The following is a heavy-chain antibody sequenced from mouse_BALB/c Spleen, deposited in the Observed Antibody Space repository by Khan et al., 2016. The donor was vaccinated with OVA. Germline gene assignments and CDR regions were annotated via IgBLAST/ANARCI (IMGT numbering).Heavy chain of an antibody. J-gene: IGHJ2*01. CDR2: INPHIGYT. CDR3: ARILSSDFDY. Sequence: EVQLQQPGPELVKPGASVKLSCKASGYSFTGYFMNWVLQRHGKSLEWIARINPHIGYTFYNQKFKGKSTLTIDESTSTVHMELSSLTSEDSAIYYCARILSSDFDYWGQGTTLTVSA. CDR1: GYSFTGYF. V-gene: IGHV1-20*01. D-gene: IGHD1-1*01.